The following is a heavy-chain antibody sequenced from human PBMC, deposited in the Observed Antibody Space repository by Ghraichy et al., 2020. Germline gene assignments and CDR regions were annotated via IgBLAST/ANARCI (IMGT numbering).Heavy chain of an antibody. V-gene: IGHV4-34*01. CDR1: GGSFSGYY. CDR3: ARRYYYDSSGYGD. J-gene: IGHJ4*02. CDR2: INHSGST. Sequence: SETLSLTCAVYGGSFSGYYWSWNRQPPGKGLEWIGEINHSGSTNYNPSLKSRVTISVDTSKNQFSLKLSSVTAADTAVYYCARRYYYDSSGYGDWGQGTLVTVSS. D-gene: IGHD3-22*01.